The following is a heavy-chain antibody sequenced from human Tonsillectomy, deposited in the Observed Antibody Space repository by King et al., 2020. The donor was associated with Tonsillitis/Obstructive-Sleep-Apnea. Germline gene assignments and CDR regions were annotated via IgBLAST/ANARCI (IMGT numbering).Heavy chain of an antibody. Sequence: LQLQESGPGLVKPSETLSLTCTVSGGSISSSSYYWGWIRQPPGKGLEWIGSIYYSGSTYYNPALKSRVTISVDTSKNKFSLKLSSVTAADTAVYYCATLRPITILVKWGQGTLVTVSS. D-gene: IGHD3-3*01. CDR1: GGSISSSSYY. V-gene: IGHV4-39*01. CDR2: IYYSGST. CDR3: ATLRPITILVK. J-gene: IGHJ4*02.